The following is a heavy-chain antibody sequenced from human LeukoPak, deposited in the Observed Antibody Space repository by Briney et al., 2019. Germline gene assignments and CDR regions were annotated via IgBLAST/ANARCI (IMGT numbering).Heavy chain of an antibody. V-gene: IGHV1-18*01. D-gene: IGHD3-10*01. Sequence: APAKSSSKASGDTITSYGISCVRHATGEKLLWMGWISAYNGNTNYAQKLQRRVTMTTDTSTSTAYMELRSLRSDDTAVYYCARATMVRRVIIGYYGMDVWGQGTTVTVSS. J-gene: IGHJ6*02. CDR2: ISAYNGNT. CDR1: GDTITSYG. CDR3: ARATMVRRVIIGYYGMDV.